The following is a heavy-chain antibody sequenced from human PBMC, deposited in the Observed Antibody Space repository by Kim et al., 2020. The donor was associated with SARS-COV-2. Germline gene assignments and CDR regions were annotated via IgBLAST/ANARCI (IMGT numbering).Heavy chain of an antibody. CDR1: GYTFTSYY. D-gene: IGHD3-10*01. Sequence: ASVKVSCKASGYTFTSYYMHWVRQAPGQGLEWMGIINPSGGSTSYAQKLQGRVTMTRDTSTSTVYMELSSLRSEDTAVYYCASRSSGSYPFYYYGMDVWGQGTTVTVSS. J-gene: IGHJ6*02. CDR2: INPSGGST. V-gene: IGHV1-46*01. CDR3: ASRSSGSYPFYYYGMDV.